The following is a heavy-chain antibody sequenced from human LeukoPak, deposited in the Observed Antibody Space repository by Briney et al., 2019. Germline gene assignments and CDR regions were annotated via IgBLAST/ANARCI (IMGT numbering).Heavy chain of an antibody. CDR1: GFTFRSYV. Sequence: GGSLRLSCAAYGFTFRSYVMSWVRQAPGKRLAWVSSISRGSTYIYYADSVRGRLPISRDNSNSTLSLQMHSRKAEDTAIYYCATYRQVLLPFESWGQGTLVTVSS. J-gene: IGHJ4*02. CDR3: ATYRQVLLPFES. V-gene: IGHV3-21*04. CDR2: ISRGSTYI. D-gene: IGHD2-8*02.